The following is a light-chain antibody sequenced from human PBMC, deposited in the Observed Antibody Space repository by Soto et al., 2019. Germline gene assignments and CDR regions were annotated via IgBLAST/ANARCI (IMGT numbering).Light chain of an antibody. CDR2: DAS. Sequence: DIVLTQSPATLSLSPGERATLSCRASRSVSTYLAWYQQKPGQAPRLLIYDASNRATGIPARFSGSGSGTEFTLTISSLEPEDSAVYYCQQRSNWPTFGQGTRLEI. V-gene: IGKV3-11*01. CDR3: QQRSNWPT. CDR1: RSVSTY. J-gene: IGKJ5*01.